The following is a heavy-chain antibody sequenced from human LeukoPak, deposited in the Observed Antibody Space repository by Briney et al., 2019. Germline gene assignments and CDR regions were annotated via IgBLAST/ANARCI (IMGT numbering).Heavy chain of an antibody. V-gene: IGHV3-23*01. CDR1: GFTLSSYA. CDR3: AKPRVRGVIMPDY. J-gene: IGHJ4*02. D-gene: IGHD3-10*02. Sequence: GSLRLSCAASGFTLSSYAMSWVRQAPGKGLEWVSAISDSGNTYHADSVKGRFTISRDSSKNTLFLQMNSLRAEDTAVYYCAKPRVRGVIMPDYWGQGTLVTVSS. CDR2: ISDSGNT.